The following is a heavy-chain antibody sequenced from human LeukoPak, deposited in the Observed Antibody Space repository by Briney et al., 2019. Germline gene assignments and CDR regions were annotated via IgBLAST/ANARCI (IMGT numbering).Heavy chain of an antibody. D-gene: IGHD6-19*01. CDR2: VYPGDSDT. V-gene: IGHV5-51*01. CDR1: GYSFSDYW. J-gene: IGHJ4*02. Sequence: GESLKISCKGSGYSFSDYWIAWVRQMPGKGLEWMGIVYPGDSDTTYSPSLQGQVTFSADKSIKTAYLQWTAFRASDTAMYYCAKYDSSGYIDYWGQGTLVTVSS. CDR3: AKYDSSGYIDY.